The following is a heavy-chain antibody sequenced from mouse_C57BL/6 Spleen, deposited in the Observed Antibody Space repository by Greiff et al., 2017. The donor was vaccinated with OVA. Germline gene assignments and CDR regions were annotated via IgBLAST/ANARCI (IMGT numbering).Heavy chain of an antibody. CDR3: ARHWEYDLGFAY. CDR2: ISSGGSYT. CDR1: GFTFSSYG. J-gene: IGHJ3*01. Sequence: DVKLVESGGDLVKPGGSLKLSCAASGFTFSSYGMSWVRQTPDKRLEWVATISSGGSYTYYPDSVKGRFTISRDNAKNTLYLQMSSLKSEDTAMYYCARHWEYDLGFAYWGQGTLVTVSA. V-gene: IGHV5-6*02. D-gene: IGHD2-3*01.